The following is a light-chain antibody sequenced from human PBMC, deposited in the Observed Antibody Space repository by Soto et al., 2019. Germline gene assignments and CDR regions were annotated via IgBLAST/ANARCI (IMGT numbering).Light chain of an antibody. CDR1: QSIGNNY. CDR3: KQYSSSPLT. J-gene: IGKJ4*01. CDR2: DAS. Sequence: EIVLTQSPGTLSLSPGERATLSCRASQSIGNNYLAWYRQKPGQAPRLLIYDASNRATDIPDRFSGSGSGTDFTLTIYRLEPEDFTVYYCKQYSSSPLTFGGGSKVEIK. V-gene: IGKV3-20*01.